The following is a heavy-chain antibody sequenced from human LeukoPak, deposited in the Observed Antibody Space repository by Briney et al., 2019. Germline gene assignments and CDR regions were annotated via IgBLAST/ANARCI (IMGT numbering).Heavy chain of an antibody. V-gene: IGHV4-34*01. CDR1: GGSFSVYY. Sequence: SETLSLTCAVYGGSFSVYYWSWIRQPLEKGLEWIGEINHSGSTNYNPSLKSRVTISVDTSKNQFSLKLSSVTAADTAVYYCAGSIAARLDYWGQGTLVTVSS. CDR2: INHSGST. D-gene: IGHD6-6*01. J-gene: IGHJ4*02. CDR3: AGSIAARLDY.